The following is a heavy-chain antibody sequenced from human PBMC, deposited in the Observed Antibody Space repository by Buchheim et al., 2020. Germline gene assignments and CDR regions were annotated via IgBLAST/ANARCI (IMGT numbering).Heavy chain of an antibody. J-gene: IGHJ4*02. D-gene: IGHD4-17*01. CDR2: INHSGST. Sequence: QVQLQQWGAGLLKPSETLSLTCAVYGGSFSGYYWSWIRQPPGKGLAWIGEINHSGSTNYHPSLKSRVPISVDTSKNPFSLKLGSVTAADTAVYYCARGQATVTRYFDYWGQGTL. CDR1: GGSFSGYY. V-gene: IGHV4-34*01. CDR3: ARGQATVTRYFDY.